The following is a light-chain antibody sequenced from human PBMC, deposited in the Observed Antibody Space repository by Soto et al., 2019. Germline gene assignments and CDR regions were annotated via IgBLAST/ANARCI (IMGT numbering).Light chain of an antibody. CDR2: GAS. Sequence: EIVMTQSPAPLSVSPGERATLSCRASQSVSSNLAWYQQKPGQAPRLLIYGASTSATGIPARFSGSGSGTDFTLTISSLQSEDFAVSYCQQYNNWPYTSSQGTKLEIK. CDR3: QQYNNWPYT. V-gene: IGKV3-15*01. CDR1: QSVSSN. J-gene: IGKJ2*01.